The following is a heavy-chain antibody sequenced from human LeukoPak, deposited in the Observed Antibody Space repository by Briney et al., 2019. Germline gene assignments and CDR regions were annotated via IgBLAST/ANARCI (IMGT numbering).Heavy chain of an antibody. CDR1: GGSFSGYY. CDR3: ARSRAVVRGTPKGGMDV. V-gene: IGHV4-34*01. J-gene: IGHJ6*04. Sequence: SETLSLTCAVYGGSFSGYYWSWIRQPPGKGLEWIGEINHSGSTNYNPSLKSRVTISVDTPKNQFSLKLSSVTAADTAVYYCARSRAVVRGTPKGGMDVWGKGTTVTVSS. D-gene: IGHD3-10*01. CDR2: INHSGST.